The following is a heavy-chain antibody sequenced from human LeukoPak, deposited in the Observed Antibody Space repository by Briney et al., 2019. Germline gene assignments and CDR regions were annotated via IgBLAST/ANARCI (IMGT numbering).Heavy chain of an antibody. Sequence: SETLSLTCTVSGGSISSYYWSWIRQPAGKGLEWIGRIYTSGSTNYNPSLKSRVTISVDTSKNQFSLKLSSVTAADTAVYYCARDSWFGELVMPIDYWGQGTLVTVSS. CDR2: IYTSGST. CDR3: ARDSWFGELVMPIDY. D-gene: IGHD3-10*01. V-gene: IGHV4-4*07. J-gene: IGHJ4*02. CDR1: GGSISSYY.